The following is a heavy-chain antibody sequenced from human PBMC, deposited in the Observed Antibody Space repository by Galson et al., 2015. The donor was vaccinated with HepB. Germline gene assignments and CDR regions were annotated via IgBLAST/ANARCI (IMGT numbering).Heavy chain of an antibody. CDR1: GYSFTSYW. J-gene: IGHJ4*02. CDR2: IYPGDSDT. D-gene: IGHD3-10*01. V-gene: IGHV5-51*01. CDR3: ARHVGSGSYQPGTNDY. Sequence: QSGAEVKKPGESLKISCKGSGYSFTSYWIGWVRQMPGKGLEWMGIIYPGDSDTRYSPSFQGQVTISADKSISTAYLQWSSLKASDTAMYYCARHVGSGSYQPGTNDYWGQGTLVTVSS.